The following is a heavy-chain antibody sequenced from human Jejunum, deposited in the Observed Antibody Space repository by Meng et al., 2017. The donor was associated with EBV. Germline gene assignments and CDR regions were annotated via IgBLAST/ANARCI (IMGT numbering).Heavy chain of an antibody. CDR3: ARDRRVGSYDY. CDR2: ISYNTGNP. D-gene: IGHD1-26*01. Sequence: QVQLVQSGSELREPGASVKVSCKASGYIFTTYSMNWVRQAPGQGLEWMGYISYNTGNPSYAQGFTGRFVFSWDTSVNTAYLQISSLRAEDTAVYYCARDRRVGSYDYWGQGTLFNVSS. CDR1: GYIFTTYS. V-gene: IGHV7-4-1*02. J-gene: IGHJ4*02.